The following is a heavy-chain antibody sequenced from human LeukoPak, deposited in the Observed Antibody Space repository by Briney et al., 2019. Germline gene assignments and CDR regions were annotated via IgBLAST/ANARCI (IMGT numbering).Heavy chain of an antibody. D-gene: IGHD2-2*01. CDR3: ARIELGYCSSTTCYADYGMDV. Sequence: SETLSLTCTVSGGSISNYWWSWIRQPPGKGLEWIGYVFDSGGTNYNPSLKSRVTISVDTSKKQFSLKLSSVTAADTAVYYCARIELGYCSSTTCYADYGMDVWGQGTTVTVSS. CDR1: GGSISNYW. J-gene: IGHJ6*02. V-gene: IGHV4-59*01. CDR2: VFDSGGT.